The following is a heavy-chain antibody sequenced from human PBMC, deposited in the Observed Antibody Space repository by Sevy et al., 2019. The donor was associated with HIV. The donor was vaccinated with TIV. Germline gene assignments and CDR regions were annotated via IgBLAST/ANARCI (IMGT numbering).Heavy chain of an antibody. J-gene: IGHJ6*02. Sequence: ASVNVSCKASGGTFSSYAISWVRQAPGQGLEWMGGIIPIFGTANYAQKFQGRVTITADESTSTAYMELSSLRSEDTAVYYCARAGVVTIFGVVDYYGMDVWGQGTTVTVSS. CDR2: IIPIFGTA. CDR1: GGTFSSYA. D-gene: IGHD3-3*01. CDR3: ARAGVVTIFGVVDYYGMDV. V-gene: IGHV1-69*13.